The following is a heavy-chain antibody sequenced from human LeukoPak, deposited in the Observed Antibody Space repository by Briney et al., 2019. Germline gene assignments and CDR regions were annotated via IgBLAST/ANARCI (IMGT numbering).Heavy chain of an antibody. CDR3: ARGGKNEVVVIISIDY. J-gene: IGHJ4*02. CDR1: GYTFTSYY. CDR2: INPSGGST. V-gene: IGHV1-46*01. D-gene: IGHD3-22*01. Sequence: ASVKVSCKASGYTFTSYYMHWVRQAPGQGLEWMGIINPSGGSTSYAQKFQGRVTMTRDTSTSTVYMELSSLRSEDTAVYYCARGGKNEVVVIISIDYWGQGTLVTVSP.